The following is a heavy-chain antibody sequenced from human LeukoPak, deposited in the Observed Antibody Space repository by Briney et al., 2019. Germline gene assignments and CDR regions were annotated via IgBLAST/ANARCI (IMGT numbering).Heavy chain of an antibody. CDR2: INPNSGGT. Sequence: ASAKVSCKASGYTFTSYGITWVRQAPGQGLEWMGWINPNSGGTNYAQKFQGRVTMTRDTSISTAYMELSRLRSDDTAVYYCASTPTMVRGATGHFDYWGQGTLVTVSS. CDR1: GYTFTSYG. J-gene: IGHJ4*02. D-gene: IGHD3-10*01. V-gene: IGHV1-2*02. CDR3: ASTPTMVRGATGHFDY.